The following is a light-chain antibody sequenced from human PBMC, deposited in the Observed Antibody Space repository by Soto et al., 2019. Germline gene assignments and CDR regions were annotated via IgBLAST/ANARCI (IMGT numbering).Light chain of an antibody. J-gene: IGKJ2*03. V-gene: IGKV3-20*01. CDR2: GAS. CDR3: QQYGSSPVS. CDR1: QSVSSSN. Sequence: EIVLTQSPGTLSLSPGERATLSYRASQSVSSSNLAWYQHKPGQAPRLVMYGASSRATGIPDRFSGSGSGTDFTLTISRLEPEDFAIYYCQQYGSSPVSFGQGTKLEIK.